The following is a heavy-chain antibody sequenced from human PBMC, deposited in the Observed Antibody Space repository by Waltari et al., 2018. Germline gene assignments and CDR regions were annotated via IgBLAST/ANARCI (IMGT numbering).Heavy chain of an antibody. CDR2: INAGNGNT. D-gene: IGHD2-2*01. J-gene: IGHJ6*02. Sequence: QVQLVQSGAEVKKPGASVKVSCKASGYTFTSYAMHWVRQAPGQRLEWMGWINAGNGNTKYSQKFQGRVTITRDTAASTAYMELSSLRSEDTAVYYCAREWYCSSTSCYVSYYYYGMDVWGQGTTVTVSS. V-gene: IGHV1-3*01. CDR1: GYTFTSYA. CDR3: AREWYCSSTSCYVSYYYYGMDV.